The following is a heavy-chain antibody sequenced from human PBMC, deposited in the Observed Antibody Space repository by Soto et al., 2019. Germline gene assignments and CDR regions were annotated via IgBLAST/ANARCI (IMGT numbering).Heavy chain of an antibody. CDR3: ARVREQWLFDYYYGMDV. Sequence: ASVKVSCKASGYTFTSYGIGWVRQAPGQGLEWMGWISAYNGNTNYAQKLQGRVTMTTDTSTSTAYMELRSLRSDDTAVYYCARVREQWLFDYYYGMDVWGQGTTVTVSS. J-gene: IGHJ6*02. CDR1: GYTFTSYG. V-gene: IGHV1-18*01. D-gene: IGHD6-19*01. CDR2: ISAYNGNT.